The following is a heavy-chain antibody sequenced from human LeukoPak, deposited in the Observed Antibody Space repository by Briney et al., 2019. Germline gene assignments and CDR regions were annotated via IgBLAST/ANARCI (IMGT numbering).Heavy chain of an antibody. CDR3: ARVLHKRNYDSSTYYGY. D-gene: IGHD3-22*01. CDR2: IRYDGSNK. J-gene: IGHJ4*02. CDR1: GFTFSSYG. Sequence: GGSLRLSCAASGFTFSSYGMHWVRQAPGKGLEWVAFIRYDGSNKYYADSVKGRFTISRDNSKNTLYLQMNSLRAEDTAVYYCARVLHKRNYDSSTYYGYWGQGTLVTVSS. V-gene: IGHV3-30*02.